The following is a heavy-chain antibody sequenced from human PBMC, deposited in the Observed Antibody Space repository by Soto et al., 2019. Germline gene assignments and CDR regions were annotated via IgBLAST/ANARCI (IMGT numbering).Heavy chain of an antibody. CDR1: GGSISSYY. D-gene: IGHD6-13*01. V-gene: IGHV4-59*01. J-gene: IGHJ6*02. CDR3: ASLNILRPGNYYYYGMDV. Sequence: SETLSLTCTVSGGSISSYYWSWIRQPPGKGLEWIGYIYYSGSTNYNPSLKSRVTISVDTSKNQFPLKLSSVTAADTAVYYCASLNILRPGNYYYYGMDVCGQGTTVPVSS. CDR2: IYYSGST.